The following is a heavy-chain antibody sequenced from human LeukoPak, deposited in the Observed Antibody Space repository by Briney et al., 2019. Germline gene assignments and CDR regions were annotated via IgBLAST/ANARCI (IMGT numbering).Heavy chain of an antibody. D-gene: IGHD1-26*01. CDR1: GYTFTSYA. V-gene: IGHV1-3*01. CDR2: INAGNGNT. Sequence: WASVKVSCKASGYTFTSYAMHWVRQAPGQRLEWMGWINAGNGNTKYSQKFQGRVTMTTDTSTSTAHMELRSLRYDDTAVYYCARDGRFAAYEPDYWGQGTLVTVSS. CDR3: ARDGRFAAYEPDY. J-gene: IGHJ4*02.